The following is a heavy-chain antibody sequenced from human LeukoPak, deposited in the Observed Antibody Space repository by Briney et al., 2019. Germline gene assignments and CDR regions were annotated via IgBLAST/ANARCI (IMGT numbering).Heavy chain of an antibody. J-gene: IGHJ4*02. CDR2: INPNSGGT. CDR1: GCTFTGYY. V-gene: IGHV1-2*02. Sequence: ASVKVTCKASGCTFTGYYMHWVRQAPGQGLEWMGWINPNSGGTNYAQKFQGRVTMTRDTSINTAYMELSRLRSDDTAAYYCARSHSSGWPFPQGNYFDYWGQGTLVTVSS. D-gene: IGHD6-19*01. CDR3: ARSHSSGWPFPQGNYFDY.